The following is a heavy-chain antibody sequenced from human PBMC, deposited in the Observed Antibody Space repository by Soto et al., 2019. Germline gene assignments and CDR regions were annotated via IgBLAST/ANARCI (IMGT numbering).Heavy chain of an antibody. D-gene: IGHD3-3*01. V-gene: IGHV1-2*04. CDR1: GYTFTGYY. CDR3: ARAPHFWSGYSGGYGMDV. CDR2: INANSGGT. Sequence: QVQLVQSGAEVKKPGASVKVSCKASGYTFTGYYMHWVRQAPGQGLEWMGWINANSGGTNYEQKFQGWVTMTRDTSSRTAYMELSRRRSDDTAVYYCARAPHFWSGYSGGYGMDVWGQGTTVTVSS. J-gene: IGHJ6*02.